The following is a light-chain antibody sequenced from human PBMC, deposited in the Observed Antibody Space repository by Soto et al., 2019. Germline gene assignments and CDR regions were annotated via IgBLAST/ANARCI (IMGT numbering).Light chain of an antibody. CDR3: QRYNSYSTT. J-gene: IGKJ1*01. Sequence: DIEMTQSPSTLSASVGDRVTITCRASQSISSWVAWYQQKPGKAPKLLIYEMSSLESGVPSWFSGSGSGTEFNPTISTLQPDDFVTYYDQRYNSYSTTLGQGTKVEIK. CDR1: QSISSW. V-gene: IGKV1-5*03. CDR2: EMS.